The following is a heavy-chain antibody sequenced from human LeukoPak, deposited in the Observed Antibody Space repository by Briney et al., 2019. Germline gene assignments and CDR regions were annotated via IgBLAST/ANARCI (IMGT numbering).Heavy chain of an antibody. Sequence: SETLSLTCAVYGGSFSGYYWSWIRQPPGKGLEWIGEINHSGSTNYNPSLKSRVTISVGTSKNQFSLKLGSVTAADTAVYYCARAPYDFWSGRHYNYYGMDVWGQGTTVTVSS. D-gene: IGHD3-3*01. CDR2: INHSGST. CDR3: ARAPYDFWSGRHYNYYGMDV. V-gene: IGHV4-34*01. J-gene: IGHJ6*02. CDR1: GGSFSGYY.